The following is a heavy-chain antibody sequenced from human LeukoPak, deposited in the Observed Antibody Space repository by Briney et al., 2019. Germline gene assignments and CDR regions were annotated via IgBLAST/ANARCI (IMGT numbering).Heavy chain of an antibody. V-gene: IGHV3-23*01. CDR3: AKDSRSGWYGVGDY. CDR1: GFTFSSYA. J-gene: IGHJ4*02. Sequence: GGSLRLSCAASGFTFSSYAMNWVRQAPGKGLEWVSAISGSGGSTHYADSAKGRFTISRDNSKNTLYLQMDSLRAEDTAVYYCAKDSRSGWYGVGDYWGQGTLVTVSS. CDR2: ISGSGGST. D-gene: IGHD6-19*01.